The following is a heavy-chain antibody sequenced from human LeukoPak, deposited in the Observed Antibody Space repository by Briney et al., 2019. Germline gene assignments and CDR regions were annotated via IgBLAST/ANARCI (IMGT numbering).Heavy chain of an antibody. CDR3: ARSDDSSGDYLDY. D-gene: IGHD3-22*01. CDR1: GYTFTGYY. Sequence: ASVKVSCKASGYTFTGYYMHWVRQAPGQGLEWMGWINPNSGGTNYAQKFQGRVTMTRDTSISTAYMALSRLRSDDTAVYYCARSDDSSGDYLDYWGQGTLVTVSS. J-gene: IGHJ4*02. V-gene: IGHV1-2*02. CDR2: INPNSGGT.